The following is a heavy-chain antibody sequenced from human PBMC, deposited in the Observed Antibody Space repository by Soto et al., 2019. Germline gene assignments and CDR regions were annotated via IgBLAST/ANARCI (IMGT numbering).Heavy chain of an antibody. CDR3: ARAPYSNGWYRFDL. V-gene: IGHV3-7*03. J-gene: IGHJ4*02. D-gene: IGHD6-19*01. CDR1: GFTFSGYW. Sequence: QLVESGGGLVQPGGSLRLSCEASGFTFSGYWMSWVRQAPGKGLEWVADIKHDGSVQYYVDSVKGRFTMSRDNAKMLLYFQMNGLRAEDTALYYCARAPYSNGWYRFDLRGQGTLVTVSS. CDR2: IKHDGSVQ.